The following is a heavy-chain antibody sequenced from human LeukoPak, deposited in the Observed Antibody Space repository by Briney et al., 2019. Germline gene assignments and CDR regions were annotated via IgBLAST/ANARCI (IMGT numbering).Heavy chain of an antibody. CDR2: ISAYNGNT. D-gene: IGHD3-10*01. J-gene: IGHJ4*02. CDR1: GYTFTSYG. Sequence: ASVKVSCKASGYTFTSYGISWVRQAPGQGLEWMGWISAYNGNTNYAQKLQGRVTMTTDTSTSTAYMELRSLRSDDTAVYYCARGPPCYGSGSPSGFWGQGTLVTVSS. CDR3: ARGPPCYGSGSPSGF. V-gene: IGHV1-18*01.